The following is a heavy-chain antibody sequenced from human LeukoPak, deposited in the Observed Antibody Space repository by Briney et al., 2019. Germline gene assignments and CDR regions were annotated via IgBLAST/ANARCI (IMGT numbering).Heavy chain of an antibody. CDR1: GFTFDDYG. V-gene: IGHV3-20*04. CDR2: INWNGGST. J-gene: IGHJ4*02. D-gene: IGHD2-21*02. CDR3: ARFVVVTANKYYFDY. Sequence: GGSLRLSCAASGFTFDDYGMSWVRQAPGKGLEWVSGINWNGGSTGYADSVKGRFTSSRDNAKNSLYLQMNSLRAEDTALYYCARFVVVTANKYYFDYWGQGTLVTVSS.